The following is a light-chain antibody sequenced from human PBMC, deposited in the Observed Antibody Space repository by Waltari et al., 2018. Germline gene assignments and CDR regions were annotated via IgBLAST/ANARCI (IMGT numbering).Light chain of an antibody. CDR1: QGISHS. CDR2: GAS. CDR3: QQYYFTPYT. J-gene: IGKJ2*01. Sequence: DIQMTQTPSSLSASVVDRVTLTCRASQGISHSLAWYQQKPGKAPKLLLYGASRLESGVPARFSGSGSGTDYTLTISSLQPDDFATYYCQQYYFTPYTFGQGTKLDIK. V-gene: IGKV1-NL1*01.